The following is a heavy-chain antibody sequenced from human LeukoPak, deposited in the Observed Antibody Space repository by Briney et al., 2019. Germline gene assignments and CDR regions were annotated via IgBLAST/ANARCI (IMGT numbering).Heavy chain of an antibody. Sequence: KPSQTLSLTCTVSGYSINNGYYWGWIRQPPGKGLEWIGSIYHSGKTYYNSSLNSRVTISMDRSKNQFSLKLTSVTAADTAVYYCARDSWDLLPSFDWGQGTLVIVSS. D-gene: IGHD3-9*01. V-gene: IGHV4-38-2*02. J-gene: IGHJ4*02. CDR3: ARDSWDLLPSFD. CDR1: GYSINNGYY. CDR2: IYHSGKT.